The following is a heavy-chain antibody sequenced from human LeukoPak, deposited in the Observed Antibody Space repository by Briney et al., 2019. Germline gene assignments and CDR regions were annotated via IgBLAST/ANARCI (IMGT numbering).Heavy chain of an antibody. J-gene: IGHJ4*02. Sequence: SGTLSLTCAVSSDSIGSNNWWTWVRQPPGKGLEWIGEIYHSGNTNYNPSLKSRVTMSVDKSKNQFSLKLTSVTAADTAIYYCARNGGNSDFDYWGQGTLVTVSS. CDR2: IYHSGNT. CDR1: SDSIGSNNW. V-gene: IGHV4-4*02. CDR3: ARNGGNSDFDY. D-gene: IGHD4-23*01.